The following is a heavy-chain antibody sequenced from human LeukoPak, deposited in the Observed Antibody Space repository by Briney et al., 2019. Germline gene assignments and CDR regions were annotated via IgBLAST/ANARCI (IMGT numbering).Heavy chain of an antibody. CDR1: GFTVSTYE. V-gene: IGHV3-48*03. D-gene: IGHD5-18*01. CDR3: ARERYSYVADAFDI. J-gene: IGHJ3*02. Sequence: QPGGSLRLSCAASGFTVSTYEINWVRQAPGKGLEWVSYISSSGSTIYYADSVKGRFTISRDNAKNSLYLQMNSLRAEDTAVYYCARERYSYVADAFDIWGQGTMVTVSS. CDR2: ISSSGSTI.